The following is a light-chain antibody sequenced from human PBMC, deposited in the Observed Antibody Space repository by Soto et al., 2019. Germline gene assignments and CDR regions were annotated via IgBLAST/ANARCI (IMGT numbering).Light chain of an antibody. V-gene: IGKV3-15*01. CDR2: GAS. Sequence: EIGRTQSPATLSVSPGERATLSCRASQSVSSNLAWYQQKPGQAPRLLIYGASTRATGIPARFSDSGSGTEFTLNISSVQSEDFAVYSCQQYNTWTLTLGGGTKVEIK. CDR1: QSVSSN. J-gene: IGKJ4*01. CDR3: QQYNTWTLT.